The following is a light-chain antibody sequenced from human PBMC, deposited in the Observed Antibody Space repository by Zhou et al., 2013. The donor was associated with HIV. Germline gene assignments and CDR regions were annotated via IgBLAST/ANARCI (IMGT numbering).Light chain of an antibody. Sequence: DIQMTQSPSSLSASVGDRVSVTCRASQGISNSLAWYQQKPGKAPKVVVYTASRLASGVTSRFSGSASGADYTLTISSLQPEDFATYYCQQYNSYPLTFGGGTQVEI. J-gene: IGKJ4*01. V-gene: IGKV1-NL1*01. CDR3: QQYNSYPLT. CDR1: QGISNS. CDR2: TAS.